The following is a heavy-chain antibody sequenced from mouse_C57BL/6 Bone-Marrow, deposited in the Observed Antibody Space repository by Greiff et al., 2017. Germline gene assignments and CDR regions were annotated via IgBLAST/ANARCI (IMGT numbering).Heavy chain of an antibody. CDR3: ARRLRGD. J-gene: IGHJ2*01. V-gene: IGHV1-66*01. CDR1: GYSFTSYY. CDR2: IYPGSGNT. Sequence: QVQLKESGPELVKPGASVKISCKASGYSFTSYYIHWVKQRPGQGLAWIGWIYPGSGNTKYNEKFKGKATLTADTSSSTAYMQLSSLTSEDSAVYYCARRLRGDWGQGTTLTVSS. D-gene: IGHD1-1*01.